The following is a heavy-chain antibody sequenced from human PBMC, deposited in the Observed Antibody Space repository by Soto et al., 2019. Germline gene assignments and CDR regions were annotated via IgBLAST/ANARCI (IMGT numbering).Heavy chain of an antibody. J-gene: IGHJ4*02. CDR1: GGSISSGDYY. CDR2: IYYSGST. Sequence: SETLSLTCTVSGGSISSGDYYWSWLRQPPGKGLEWIGYIYYSGSTYYNPSLKSRVTISVDTSKNQFSLKLSSVTAADTAVYYCARDATIAARLDSWGQGTLVTVSS. D-gene: IGHD6-6*01. CDR3: ARDATIAARLDS. V-gene: IGHV4-30-4*01.